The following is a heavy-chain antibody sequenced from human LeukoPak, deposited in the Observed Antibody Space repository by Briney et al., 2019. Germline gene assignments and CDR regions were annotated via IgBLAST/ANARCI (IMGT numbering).Heavy chain of an antibody. CDR1: GGSISSTNW. D-gene: IGHD1-26*01. J-gene: IGHJ4*02. Sequence: PSGTLSLTCGVSGGSISSTNWWSWVRQPPGQGLEWIGEIFLSGLTNYNPSLKSRVTMSLDKSKNHLSLNLTSVTAADTAVYYCSRESGAFSPFGYWGQGTLVTVSS. V-gene: IGHV4-4*02. CDR2: IFLSGLT. CDR3: SRESGAFSPFGY.